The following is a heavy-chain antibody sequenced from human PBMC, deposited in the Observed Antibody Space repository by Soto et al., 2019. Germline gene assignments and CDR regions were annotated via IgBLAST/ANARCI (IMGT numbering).Heavy chain of an antibody. CDR2: IKSKTDGGTT. D-gene: IGHD5-18*01. CDR3: TRYSYGASEY. Sequence: EVQLVESGGGLVKPGGSLRLSCAASGFTVSNAWMSWVRQAPGKGLEWDGRIKSKTDGGTTEYDAPVKGRFTISRDDSKNTLYLQMNSLKTEDTAVYYCTRYSYGASEYWGQGTLVTVSS. J-gene: IGHJ4*02. CDR1: GFTVSNAW. V-gene: IGHV3-15*01.